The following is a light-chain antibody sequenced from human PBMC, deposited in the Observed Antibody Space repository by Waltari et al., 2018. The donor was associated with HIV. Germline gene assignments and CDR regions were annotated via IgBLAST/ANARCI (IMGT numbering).Light chain of an antibody. CDR2: AAS. Sequence: DTQMTQSPSSLSASVGDRVTMTCRASENINNHLNWYQKKPGKAPKLLITAASRLQSGAPSRFSGSGSGTQFTLTINGLQPEDFADYYCQQTYTSYNFGPGTKLDVK. V-gene: IGKV1-39*01. CDR3: QQTYTSYN. CDR1: ENINNH. J-gene: IGKJ2*01.